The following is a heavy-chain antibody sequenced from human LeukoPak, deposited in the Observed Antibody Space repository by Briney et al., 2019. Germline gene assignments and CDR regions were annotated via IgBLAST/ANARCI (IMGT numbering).Heavy chain of an antibody. J-gene: IGHJ6*03. CDR1: GGTFGSYA. V-gene: IGHV1-69*05. D-gene: IGHD4-17*01. Sequence: SVKVSCKASGGTFGSYAISWVRQAPGQGLEWMGGIIPIFGTANYAQKFQGRVTITTDESTSTAYMELSSLRSEDTAVYYCARNPVLRGRGYYYYYMDVWGKGTTVTVSS. CDR3: ARNPVLRGRGYYYYYMDV. CDR2: IIPIFGTA.